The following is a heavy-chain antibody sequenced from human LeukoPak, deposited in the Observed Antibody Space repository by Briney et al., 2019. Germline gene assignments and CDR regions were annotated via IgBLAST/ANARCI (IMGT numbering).Heavy chain of an antibody. Sequence: GGSLRLSCAASGFTFSSYAMSWVRQAPGKGLEWVSGISWNSGSIGYADSVKGRFTISRDNAKNSLYLQMNSLRAEDTALYYCAKAARVVVTDYFDYWGQGTLVTVSS. J-gene: IGHJ4*02. CDR2: ISWNSGSI. D-gene: IGHD3-22*01. CDR3: AKAARVVVTDYFDY. CDR1: GFTFSSYA. V-gene: IGHV3-9*01.